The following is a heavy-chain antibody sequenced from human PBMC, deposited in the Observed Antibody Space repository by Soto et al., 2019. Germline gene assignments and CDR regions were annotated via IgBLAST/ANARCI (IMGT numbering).Heavy chain of an antibody. V-gene: IGHV1-69*01. CDR2: IIPFFGTA. CDR1: GGTFSTFG. J-gene: IGHJ4*02. CDR3: ARTAPMDAGDKYYYDF. Sequence: QVQLVQSGADVKKTGSSVNVSCKTSGGTFSTFGISWVRQAPGQGLEWMGGIIPFFGTAEYSQKFEDRITITADESTNTVYMDLRSLTSEDTAIYYCARTAPMDAGDKYYYDFWGQGALVTVSS. D-gene: IGHD3-16*01.